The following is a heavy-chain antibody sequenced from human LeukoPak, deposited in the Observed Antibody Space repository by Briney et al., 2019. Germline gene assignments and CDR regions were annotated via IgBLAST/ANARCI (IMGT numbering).Heavy chain of an antibody. J-gene: IGHJ5*02. CDR1: GYTFTGYY. V-gene: IGHV1-2*02. Sequence: ASVKVSCEASGYTFTGYYMHWVRQAPGQGLEWMGWINPNSGGTNYAQKFQGRVTMTRDTSTSTAYMELSRLRSDDTAVYYCAREGPFVGATKTNWFDPWGQGTLVTVSS. CDR3: AREGPFVGATKTNWFDP. D-gene: IGHD1-26*01. CDR2: INPNSGGT.